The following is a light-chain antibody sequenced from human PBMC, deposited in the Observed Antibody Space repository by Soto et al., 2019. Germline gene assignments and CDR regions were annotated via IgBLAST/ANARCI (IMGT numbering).Light chain of an antibody. Sequence: EIVMTQSPATLSVSPGERVTLSCRASQSVSSDLAWYQQKRGQAPRLLLYDATTRATGIPARFSGSRSGTDFTLTISSLQSEDFAVYYCQQYNEWPLTFGGGTKVEIK. CDR3: QQYNEWPLT. CDR1: QSVSSD. J-gene: IGKJ4*01. V-gene: IGKV3-15*01. CDR2: DAT.